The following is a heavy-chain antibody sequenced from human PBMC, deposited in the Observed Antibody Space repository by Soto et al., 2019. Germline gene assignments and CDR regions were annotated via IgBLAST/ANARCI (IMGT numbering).Heavy chain of an antibody. CDR3: ARAPTSRFDY. J-gene: IGHJ4*02. Sequence: QVQLVESGGGVVQPGRSLRLSCAASGFTFSTFAIHWVRRAPGRGLEWVAVISSDGFTQYYADSIRGRFAISRDNSKNTLYLQMNSLRGEDTAVYYCARAPTSRFDYWGQGTLVTVSA. V-gene: IGHV3-30*09. CDR1: GFTFSTFA. CDR2: ISSDGFTQ.